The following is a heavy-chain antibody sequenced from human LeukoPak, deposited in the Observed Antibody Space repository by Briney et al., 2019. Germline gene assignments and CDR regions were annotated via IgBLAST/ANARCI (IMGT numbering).Heavy chain of an antibody. Sequence: ASVKVSCKASGYTFTSYAMHWVRQAPGQRLEWMGWINAGNGNTKYSQKFQGRVTITRDTSASTAYMELSGLRSEDTAVYYCARDLRGYSYGYPGYWGQGTLVTVSS. D-gene: IGHD5-18*01. CDR3: ARDLRGYSYGYPGY. CDR1: GYTFTSYA. CDR2: INAGNGNT. V-gene: IGHV1-3*01. J-gene: IGHJ4*02.